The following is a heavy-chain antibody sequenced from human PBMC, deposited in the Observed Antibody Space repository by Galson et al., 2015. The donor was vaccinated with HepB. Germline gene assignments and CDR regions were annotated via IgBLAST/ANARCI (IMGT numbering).Heavy chain of an antibody. CDR1: GFTFSSYW. CDR3: ARDMPRFWGYCSSTSCYHRGDAFDI. V-gene: IGHV3-7*03. Sequence: SLRLSCAASGFTFSSYWMSWVRRAPGKGLEWVANIKQDGSEKYYVDSVKGRFTISRDNAKNSLYLQMNSLRAEDTAVYYCARDMPRFWGYCSSTSCYHRGDAFDIWGQGTMVTVSS. D-gene: IGHD2-2*01. J-gene: IGHJ3*02. CDR2: IKQDGSEK.